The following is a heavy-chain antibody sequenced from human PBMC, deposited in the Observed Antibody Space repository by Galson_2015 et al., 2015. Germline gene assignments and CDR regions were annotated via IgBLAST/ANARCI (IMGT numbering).Heavy chain of an antibody. CDR1: GFTFNSYA. CDR2: IIGSGART. Sequence: SLRLSCAVSGFTFNSYAMSWVRLPPGRGLEWVSSIIGSGARTYYADSVKGRFTISRDNSKNTLYLQMNSLRAEDTAVYFCARRGLSAPEYCFDCWGQGSLVTVSS. J-gene: IGHJ4*02. D-gene: IGHD4-17*01. V-gene: IGHV3-23*01. CDR3: ARRGLSAPEYCFDC.